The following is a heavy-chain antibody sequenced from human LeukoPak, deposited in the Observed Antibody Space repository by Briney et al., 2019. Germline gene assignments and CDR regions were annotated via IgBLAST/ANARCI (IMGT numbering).Heavy chain of an antibody. Sequence: GGSLRLSCAASGFTFSSYAMHWVRQAPGKGLEWVAVISYDGSNKYYADSVKGRFTISRDNSKNTLYLQMNSLRAEDTAVYYCARQAPSLGWYWGQGALVTVSS. V-gene: IGHV3-30-3*01. J-gene: IGHJ4*02. D-gene: IGHD1-26*01. CDR1: GFTFSSYA. CDR2: ISYDGSNK. CDR3: ARQAPSLGWY.